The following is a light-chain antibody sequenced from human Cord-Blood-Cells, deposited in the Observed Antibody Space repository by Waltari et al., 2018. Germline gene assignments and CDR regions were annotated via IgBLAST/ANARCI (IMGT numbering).Light chain of an antibody. CDR1: SSDVGGYNS. V-gene: IGLV2-14*01. J-gene: IGLJ1*01. Sequence: QSALTQPASVSGSPGQSLTLSCPGPSSDVGGYNSVSWYQQHPGKAPKLMIYEVSNRPSGVSNRFSGSKSGNTASLTISGLQAEDEADYYCSSYTSSSTYVFGTGTKVTVL. CDR2: EVS. CDR3: SSYTSSSTYV.